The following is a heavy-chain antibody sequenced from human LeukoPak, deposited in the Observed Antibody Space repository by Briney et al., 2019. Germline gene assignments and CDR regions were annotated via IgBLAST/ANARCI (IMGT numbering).Heavy chain of an antibody. CDR2: INPNSGGT. CDR3: ARDFPVY. J-gene: IGHJ4*02. Sequence: ASVKVSCKASEYTFTNYDINWARQAPGQGLEWMGRINPNSGGTNYAQKFQGRVTMTRDTSISTAYMELSRLRSDDTAVYYCARDFPVYWGQGTLVTVSS. CDR1: EYTFTNYD. V-gene: IGHV1-2*06.